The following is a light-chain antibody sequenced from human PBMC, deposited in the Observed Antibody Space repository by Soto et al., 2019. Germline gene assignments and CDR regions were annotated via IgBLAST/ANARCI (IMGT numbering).Light chain of an antibody. CDR1: QSVSSSY. Sequence: EIALTQSPGTLYFSPGERATLSCRASQSVSSSYLAWYQHQPGQAPRLLIYDASSRATGIPDRFSGSGSGTDFTLTISRLEPEDCVVYYCQQYGSSSYTFGQGTKLEI. J-gene: IGKJ2*01. V-gene: IGKV3-20*01. CDR2: DAS. CDR3: QQYGSSSYT.